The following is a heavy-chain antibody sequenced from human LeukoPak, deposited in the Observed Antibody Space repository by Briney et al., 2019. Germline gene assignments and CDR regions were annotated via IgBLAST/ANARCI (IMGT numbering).Heavy chain of an antibody. CDR2: ISYDGSNK. Sequence: GRSLRLSCAASGFTFSSYGMHWVRQAPGKGLEWVAVISYDGSNKYYADSVKGRFTISRDNSKNTLYLQMNSLRAEDTAVYYCVKRGGGSYPDVWGKGTTVTISS. CDR1: GFTFSSYG. V-gene: IGHV3-30*18. CDR3: VKRGGGSYPDV. D-gene: IGHD1-26*01. J-gene: IGHJ6*03.